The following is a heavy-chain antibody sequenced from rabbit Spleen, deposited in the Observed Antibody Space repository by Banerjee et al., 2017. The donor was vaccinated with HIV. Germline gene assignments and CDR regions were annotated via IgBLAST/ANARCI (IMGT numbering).Heavy chain of an antibody. J-gene: IGHJ3*01. V-gene: IGHV1S45*01. CDR1: GFSFSVSYW. D-gene: IGHD2-1*01. CDR2: IDGGSSGST. CDR3: ARAAYGDHGNAMDL. Sequence: QDQLEESGGGLVKPEGSLTLTCKASGFSFSVSYWVCWVRQTPGKGLEWIGCIDGGSSGSTYYATWARGRFTISRTSSTTVTLQMTSLTAADTATYFCARAAYGDHGNAMDLWGQGTLVTVS.